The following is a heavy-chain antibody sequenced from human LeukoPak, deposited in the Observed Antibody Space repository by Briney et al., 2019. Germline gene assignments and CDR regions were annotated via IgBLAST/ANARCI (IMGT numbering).Heavy chain of an antibody. J-gene: IGHJ4*02. V-gene: IGHV3-30-3*01. D-gene: IGHD6-19*01. CDR1: GFTFSSYA. CDR2: ISYDGSNK. CDR3: ARDSIAVAGFDY. Sequence: GGSLRLSCAASGFTFSSYAMHWVRQAPGKGLEWVAVISYDGSNKYYADSVKGRFTISRDNSKNTLYLQMNSLRAEDTAVYYCARDSIAVAGFDYWDQGTLVTVSS.